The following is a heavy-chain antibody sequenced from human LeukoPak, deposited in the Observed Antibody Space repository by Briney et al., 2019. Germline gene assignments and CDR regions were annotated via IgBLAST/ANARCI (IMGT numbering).Heavy chain of an antibody. D-gene: IGHD5-18*01. CDR1: GFTFSSYS. CDR2: ISSSSSYI. V-gene: IGHV3-21*01. J-gene: IGHJ4*02. Sequence: GGSLRLSCAASGFTFSSYSMNWVRQAPGKGLEWVSSISSSSSYIYYADSVKGRFTISRDNAKNSLYLQMNSLRAEDTAVYYCARGRGYSYGIVDYWDQGTLVTVSS. CDR3: ARGRGYSYGIVDY.